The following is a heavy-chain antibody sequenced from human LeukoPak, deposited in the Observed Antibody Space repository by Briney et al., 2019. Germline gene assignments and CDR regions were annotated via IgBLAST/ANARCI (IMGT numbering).Heavy chain of an antibody. Sequence: GGSLRLSCVASGFTFSIHGISWVRQAPGKGLEWVSTISGGDDSTYYTDSARGRFTISRDNSKNTLYLQMNSLRAEDTALYYCAKVWWGKRTLDYWGQGNQVTVSS. V-gene: IGHV3-23*01. CDR3: AKVWWGKRTLDY. CDR1: GFTFSIHG. J-gene: IGHJ4*02. D-gene: IGHD3-16*01. CDR2: ISGGDDST.